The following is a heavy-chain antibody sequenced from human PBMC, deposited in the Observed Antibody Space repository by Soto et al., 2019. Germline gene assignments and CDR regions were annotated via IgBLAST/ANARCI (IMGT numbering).Heavy chain of an antibody. CDR2: ISGRGDTT. CDR3: AKDFRREKLLAYYFGF. V-gene: IGHV3-23*01. CDR1: GFTFSSYA. D-gene: IGHD3-16*01. Sequence: PGGSLRLSCAASGFTFSSYAMTWVRQAPGKGLEWVSDISGRGDTTYYADPVKGRFTISRDNSKNTLYLQMDSLRAEDTALYYCAKDFRREKLLAYYFGFWGQGTMVTVS. J-gene: IGHJ4*02.